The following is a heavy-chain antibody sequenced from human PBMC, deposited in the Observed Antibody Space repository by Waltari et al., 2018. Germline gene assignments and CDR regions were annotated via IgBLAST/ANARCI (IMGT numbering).Heavy chain of an antibody. D-gene: IGHD3-22*01. CDR1: GYSFTTSW. CDR3: AREYYYDPNGGFFGLDY. Sequence: EVQLVQSGAEVAKPGASLKISCKASGYSFTTSWITWGRQMPGKGLEWMGRIDPRDSYTNYSPSFQGHVTISVDESISTAYLQWSSLKASDSAFYYCAREYYYDPNGGFFGLDYWGQGALVTVSS. CDR2: IDPRDSYT. J-gene: IGHJ4*02. V-gene: IGHV5-10-1*03.